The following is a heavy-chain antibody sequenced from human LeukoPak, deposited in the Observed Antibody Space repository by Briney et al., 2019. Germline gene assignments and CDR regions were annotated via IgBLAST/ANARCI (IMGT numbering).Heavy chain of an antibody. Sequence: GSLRLSCVASGFTFSSYAMSWVRQAPGKGLQWVSGISGSGGSSYYADSVKGRFTISRDNSKNTLYLEMNSLRAEDTAVYYCAKDRWGGPIAARTFDYWGQGTLVTVSS. CDR3: AKDRWGGPIAARTFDY. CDR1: GFTFSSYA. J-gene: IGHJ4*02. V-gene: IGHV3-23*01. CDR2: ISGSGGSS. D-gene: IGHD6-6*01.